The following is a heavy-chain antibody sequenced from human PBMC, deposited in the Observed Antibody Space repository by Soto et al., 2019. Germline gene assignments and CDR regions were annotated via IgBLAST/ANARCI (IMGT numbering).Heavy chain of an antibody. CDR1: GFDFTDHY. J-gene: IGHJ4*02. D-gene: IGHD3-10*01. CDR3: ARAPRGGVIIVITWAQIDY. CDR2: ISPDGGST. Sequence: QVQLVQSGAEVKKPGASVKVSCKASGFDFTDHYIHWVRQAPGQGLEGMGIISPDGGSTRYSQKFQARITMTRDTSTSTVYMELSSLRSEDTAIYYCARAPRGGVIIVITWAQIDYWGQGTLVTVSS. V-gene: IGHV1-46*01.